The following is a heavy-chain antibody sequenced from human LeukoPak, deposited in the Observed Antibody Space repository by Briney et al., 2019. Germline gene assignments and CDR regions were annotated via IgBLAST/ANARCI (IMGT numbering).Heavy chain of an antibody. V-gene: IGHV3-49*04. CDR3: TREGYYDSSGYSDAFDI. CDR2: IRSKAYGGTT. Sequence: GGSPRLSCTASGFTFGDYAMSWVRQGPGQGLEWVGFIRSKAYGGTTEYAACVKGRFTISRDDSKSIAHLEMNSLKTEDTAVYYCTREGYYDSSGYSDAFDIWGQGTMVTVSS. J-gene: IGHJ3*02. CDR1: GFTFGDYA. D-gene: IGHD3-22*01.